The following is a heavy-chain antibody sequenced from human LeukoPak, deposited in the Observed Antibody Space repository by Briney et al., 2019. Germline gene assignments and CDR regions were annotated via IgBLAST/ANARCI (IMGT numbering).Heavy chain of an antibody. CDR2: ISSSSSYI. CDR3: ARDQLLAPPSMVRGVISSGYGMDV. CDR1: GFTFSSYS. J-gene: IGHJ6*02. Sequence: PGGSLRLSCVASGFTFSSYSMNWVRQAPGKGLEWVSSISSSSSYIYYADSVKGQFTISRDNAKNSLYLQMNSLRAEDTAVYYCARDQLLAPPSMVRGVISSGYGMDVWGQGTTVTVSS. D-gene: IGHD3-10*01. V-gene: IGHV3-21*01.